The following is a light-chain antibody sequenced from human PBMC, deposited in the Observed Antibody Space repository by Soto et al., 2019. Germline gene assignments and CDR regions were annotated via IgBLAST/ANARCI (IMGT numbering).Light chain of an antibody. V-gene: IGKV1-16*02. J-gene: IGKJ4*01. Sequence: DIQMTQSPSSLSASVGERVTITCRANQDINNYLAWFQQKPGKATKSLIYAASTLQSGVPSKFSANQSGTDFTLTISSLQPDDSATYYCEQYKSYPFTFGGGTRVEIK. CDR3: EQYKSYPFT. CDR2: AAS. CDR1: QDINNY.